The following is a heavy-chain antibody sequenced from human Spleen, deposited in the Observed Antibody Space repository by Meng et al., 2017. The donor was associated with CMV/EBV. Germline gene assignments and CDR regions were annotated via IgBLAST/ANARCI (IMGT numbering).Heavy chain of an antibody. CDR2: INPSGGSP. V-gene: IGHV1-46*01. Sequence: ASVKVSCKASGYTFTGYYMHWVRQAPGQGLEWMGLINPSGGSPNFAQKFQGRVSMTSDTSTRSLYMELSSLRSEDTAVYYCARDVAVPGGGGMDVWGQGTTVTVSS. CDR3: ARDVAVPGGGGMDV. D-gene: IGHD6-19*01. J-gene: IGHJ6*02. CDR1: GYTFTGYY.